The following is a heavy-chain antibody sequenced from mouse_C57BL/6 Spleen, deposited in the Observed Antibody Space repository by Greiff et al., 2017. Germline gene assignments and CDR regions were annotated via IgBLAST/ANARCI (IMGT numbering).Heavy chain of an antibody. CDR1: GYAFSSYW. J-gene: IGHJ2*01. V-gene: IGHV1-80*01. CDR3: ARSLITTVEYYFDY. CDR2: IYPGDGDT. Sequence: QVQLQQSGAELVKPGASVKISCKASGYAFSSYWMNWVKQRPGKGLEWIGQIYPGDGDTNYNGKFKGKATLTADKSSSTAYMQLSRLTAEDSAVYFCARSLITTVEYYFDYWGQGTTLTVSS. D-gene: IGHD1-1*01.